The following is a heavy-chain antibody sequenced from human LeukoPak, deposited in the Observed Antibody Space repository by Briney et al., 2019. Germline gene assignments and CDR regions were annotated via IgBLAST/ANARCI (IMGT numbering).Heavy chain of an antibody. CDR2: FDPEDGET. CDR1: GYTFTGYY. D-gene: IGHD3-10*01. J-gene: IGHJ5*02. CDR3: ATDLRYYGSACFDP. V-gene: IGHV1-24*01. Sequence: GASVKVSCKASGYTFTGYYMHWVRQAPGQGLEWMGGFDPEDGETIYAQEFQGRVTMTEDTSTDTAYVELSSLRSEDTAVYYCATDLRYYGSACFDPWGQGTLVTVSS.